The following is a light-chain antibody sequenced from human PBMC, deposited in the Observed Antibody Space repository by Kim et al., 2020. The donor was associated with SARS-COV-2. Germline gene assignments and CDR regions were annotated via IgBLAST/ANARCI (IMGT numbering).Light chain of an antibody. V-gene: IGKV3-20*01. CDR1: QSVASHH. CDR3: QQYDRPPYT. Sequence: LSPGDRATLSCRASQSVASHHLAWFQQNPGQAPRLLIYGTSSRAPAIPDRFSASGSGTDFTLTISRLEPEDFAIYYCQQYDRPPYTFGQGTKLEI. CDR2: GTS. J-gene: IGKJ2*01.